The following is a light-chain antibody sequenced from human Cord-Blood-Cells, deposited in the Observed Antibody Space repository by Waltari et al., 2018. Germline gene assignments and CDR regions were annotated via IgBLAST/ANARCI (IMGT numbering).Light chain of an antibody. Sequence: DIQMTQSPSSLSATVGDRCTITCRASQSISSYLNWYQQKPGKAPKLLIYAASSLQSGVPSRFSGSVSGTDFTLTISRLQPEDLASYFCQQSYRTPPWTFGQGTREGIK. CDR2: AAS. CDR1: QSISSY. CDR3: QQSYRTPPWT. J-gene: IGKJ1*01. V-gene: IGKV1-39*01.